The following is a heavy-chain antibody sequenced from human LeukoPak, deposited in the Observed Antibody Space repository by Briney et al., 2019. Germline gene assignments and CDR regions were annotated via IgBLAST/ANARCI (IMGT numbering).Heavy chain of an antibody. CDR3: AREAYSNYVDY. Sequence: PGGSLRLSCAASGFTFSSYSMNWVRQAPGKGLEWVSSISSSSSYIYYADSVKGRSTISRDNAKISLYLQMNSLRAEDTAVYYCAREAYSNYVDYWGQGTLVTVSS. CDR1: GFTFSSYS. V-gene: IGHV3-21*01. D-gene: IGHD4-11*01. CDR2: ISSSSSYI. J-gene: IGHJ4*02.